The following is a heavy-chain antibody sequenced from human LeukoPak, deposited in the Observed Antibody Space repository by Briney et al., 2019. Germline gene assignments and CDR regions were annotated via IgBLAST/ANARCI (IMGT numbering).Heavy chain of an antibody. Sequence: SETLSLTCTVSGGSISSYYWSWIRQPPGEGLEWIGEINHSGSTNYNPSLKSRVTISVDTSKNQFSLKLSSVTAADTAVYYCASSLWRPGWQLDVYYFDYWGQGTLVTVSS. J-gene: IGHJ4*02. CDR1: GGSISSYY. CDR3: ASSLWRPGWQLDVYYFDY. D-gene: IGHD2-15*01. CDR2: INHSGST. V-gene: IGHV4-34*01.